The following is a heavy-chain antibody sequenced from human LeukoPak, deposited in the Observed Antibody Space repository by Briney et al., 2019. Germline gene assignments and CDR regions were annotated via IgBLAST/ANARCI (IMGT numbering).Heavy chain of an antibody. V-gene: IGHV4-39*01. J-gene: IGHJ6*02. CDR1: GDSISNSADY. CDR3: ARKTPGTSVDV. CDR2: ITNTGNT. Sequence: SETLSLTCTVSGDSISNSADYWVWIRQPPGKGLEWIGTITNTGNTYSNPSLKSRVTISIDTSKTQISLKLTSVTAADTAVFYCARKTPGTSVDVWGQGTPVTVSS. D-gene: IGHD3-10*01.